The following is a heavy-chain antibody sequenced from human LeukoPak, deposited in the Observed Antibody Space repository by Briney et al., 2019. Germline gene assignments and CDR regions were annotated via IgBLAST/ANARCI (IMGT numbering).Heavy chain of an antibody. CDR3: ARGAFGELRDNWFDP. Sequence: SETLSLTCTVSGGSISSGDYYWSRIRQPPGKGLEWIGYIYYSGSTYYNPSLKSRVTISVDTSKNQFSLKLSSVTAADTAVYYCARGAFGELRDNWFDPWGQGTLVTVSS. J-gene: IGHJ5*02. D-gene: IGHD3-10*01. CDR2: IYYSGST. V-gene: IGHV4-30-4*01. CDR1: GGSISSGDYY.